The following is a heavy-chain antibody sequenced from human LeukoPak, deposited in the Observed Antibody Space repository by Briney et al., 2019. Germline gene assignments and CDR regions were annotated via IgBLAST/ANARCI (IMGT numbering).Heavy chain of an antibody. CDR1: GFTFSSYW. CDR3: ARDYGDYVDMAFDI. Sequence: QPGGSLRLSCAASGFTFSSYWMRWVRQAPGKGLVWVSRINSDGSSTSYADSVKGRFTISRDNAKNTLYLQMNSLRAEDTAVYYCARDYGDYVDMAFDIWGQGTMVTVSS. CDR2: INSDGSST. J-gene: IGHJ3*02. V-gene: IGHV3-74*01. D-gene: IGHD4-17*01.